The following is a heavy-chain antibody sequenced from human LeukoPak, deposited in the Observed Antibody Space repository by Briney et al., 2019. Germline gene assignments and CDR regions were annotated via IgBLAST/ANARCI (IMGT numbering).Heavy chain of an antibody. CDR3: ARDEYSSSWYDDSHGY. CDR1: GFTFSSYS. J-gene: IGHJ4*02. CDR2: ISSSSSYI. V-gene: IGHV3-21*01. Sequence: NPGGSLRLSCAASGFTFSSYSMNWVRQAPGKGLEWVSSISSSSSYIYYADSVKGRFTISRDNAKNSLYLQMNILRAEDTAVYYCARDEYSSSWYDDSHGYWGQGTLVTVSS. D-gene: IGHD6-13*01.